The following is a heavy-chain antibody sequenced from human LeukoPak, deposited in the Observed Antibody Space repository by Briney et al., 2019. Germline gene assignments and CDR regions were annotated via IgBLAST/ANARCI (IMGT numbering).Heavy chain of an antibody. CDR2: ISYDGSNK. J-gene: IGHJ4*02. Sequence: PGGSLRLSCAASGFTFSSYGMHWVRRAPGKGLEWVAVISYDGSNKYYADSVKGRFTISRDNSKNTLYLQMNSLRAEDTAVYYCAKFRGPAGDFDYWGQGTLVTVSS. D-gene: IGHD6-25*01. CDR3: AKFRGPAGDFDY. V-gene: IGHV3-30*18. CDR1: GFTFSSYG.